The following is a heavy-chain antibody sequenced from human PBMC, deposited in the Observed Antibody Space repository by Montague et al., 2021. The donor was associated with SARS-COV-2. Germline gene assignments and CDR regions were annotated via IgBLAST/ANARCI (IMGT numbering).Heavy chain of an antibody. CDR3: ASLEKLGYCSGDSCAGRPSL. V-gene: IGHV4-34*01. CDR2: IKHTGSA. D-gene: IGHD2-15*01. Sequence: SETLSLTCAVYGGSFSGYQWSWIRQSPGKGLEWIGEIKHTGSASYNPSLKSRVAISVDTSKNQFSLKLSSVTAADTAVYYCASLEKLGYCSGDSCAGRPSLWGQGTLVTVSS. CDR1: GGSFSGYQ. J-gene: IGHJ4*02.